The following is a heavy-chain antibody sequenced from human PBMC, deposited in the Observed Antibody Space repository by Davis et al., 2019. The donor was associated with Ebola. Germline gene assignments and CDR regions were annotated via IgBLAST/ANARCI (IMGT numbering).Heavy chain of an antibody. CDR1: GFTFSSYA. CDR2: ISYDGSNK. D-gene: IGHD6-6*01. Sequence: PGGSLRLSCAASGFTFSSYAMHWVRQAPGKGLEWVAVISYDGSNKYYADSVKGRFTISRDNSKNTLYLQMNSLRAEDTAVYYCARHSSLVSAGFDYWGQGTLVTVSS. CDR3: ARHSSLVSAGFDY. V-gene: IGHV3-30*14. J-gene: IGHJ4*02.